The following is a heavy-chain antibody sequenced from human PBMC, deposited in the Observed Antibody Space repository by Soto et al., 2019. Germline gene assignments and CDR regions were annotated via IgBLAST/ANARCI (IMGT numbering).Heavy chain of an antibody. CDR1: GYSFTSYG. V-gene: IGHV1-18*01. D-gene: IGHD6-19*01. CDR3: ARDNGVTVAGSPDLDY. CDR2: ISAYNGNT. Sequence: GASVKVSCKASGYSFTSYGISWVRQAPGQGLEWMGWISAYNGNTNYAQNLQGRVTMTTDTSTNTAYMELTSLGSDDTAVYYCARDNGVTVAGSPDLDYWGQGTLVTVS. J-gene: IGHJ4*02.